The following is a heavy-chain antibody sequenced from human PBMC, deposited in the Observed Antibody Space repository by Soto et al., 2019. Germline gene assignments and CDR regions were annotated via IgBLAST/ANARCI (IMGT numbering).Heavy chain of an antibody. D-gene: IGHD3-16*01. J-gene: IGHJ6*02. CDR2: IYSGGST. V-gene: IGHV3-53*01. CDR3: ARDGVGVFYYGMDV. CDR1: GFTVSSNY. Sequence: EVQLVESGGGLIQPGGSLRLSCAASGFTVSSNYMSWVRQAPGKGLEWVSVIYSGGSTYYADSVKGRFTISRDNSKNTLYLPMNSLRAEDTAVYYCARDGVGVFYYGMDVWGQGTTVTVSS.